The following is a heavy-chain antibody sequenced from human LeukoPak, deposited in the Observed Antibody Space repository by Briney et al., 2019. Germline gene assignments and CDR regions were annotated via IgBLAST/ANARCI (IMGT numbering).Heavy chain of an antibody. V-gene: IGHV3-23*01. Sequence: GGCVRLSCAASGFTFSSYAMSWVRQAPGKGLEWVSAISGSGGSTYYADSVKGRFTISRDNSKNTLYLQMNSLRAEDTVVYYCAKEIVAAAGFDYWGQASLATVSS. CDR3: AKEIVAAAGFDY. J-gene: IGHJ4*02. CDR2: ISGSGGST. CDR1: GFTFSSYA. D-gene: IGHD6-13*01.